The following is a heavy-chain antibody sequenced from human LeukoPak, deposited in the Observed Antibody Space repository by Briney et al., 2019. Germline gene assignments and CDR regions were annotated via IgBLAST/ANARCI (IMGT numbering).Heavy chain of an antibody. CDR1: GDSISSYY. J-gene: IGHJ4*02. CDR2: IYYSGST. V-gene: IGHV4-59*01. CDR3: ARGIYCSSTTCYHHFDY. Sequence: PSETLSLTCTVSGDSISSYYWSWMRQPPGNGLEWIGYIYYSGSTNYNPSLKSRVTMSVDTSKNQFSLNLSSVTAADTAVHYCARGIYCSSTTCYHHFDYWGQGTLVTVSS. D-gene: IGHD2-2*01.